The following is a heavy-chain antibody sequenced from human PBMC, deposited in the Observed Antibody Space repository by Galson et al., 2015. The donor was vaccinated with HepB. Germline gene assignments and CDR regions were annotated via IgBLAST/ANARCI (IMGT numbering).Heavy chain of an antibody. CDR1: GYTFSNYG. CDR3: ARRSNTSPPPEY. CDR2: ISYDVTKK. Sequence: SLRLSCAGSGYTFSNYGMHWVRQAPGKGLEWVASISYDVTKKYYADSVKGRFTISRDNSKNTFYLEVNSLRDDDTAVYYCARRSNTSPPPEYWSQGTLVTVSS. D-gene: IGHD4/OR15-4a*01. J-gene: IGHJ4*02. V-gene: IGHV3-30*03.